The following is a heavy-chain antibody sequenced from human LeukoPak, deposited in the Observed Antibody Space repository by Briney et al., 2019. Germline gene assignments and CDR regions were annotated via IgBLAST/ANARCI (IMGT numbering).Heavy chain of an antibody. CDR3: ARXGXXPKKKTNWFDP. Sequence: SETLSLTCAVYGGSFSGYYWSWIRQPPGKGLEWIGEINHSGSTNYNPSLKSRVTISVDTSKNQFSLKLNSVTAADTAVYYCARXGXXPKKKTNWFDPWGQGTLVTVSS. J-gene: IGHJ5*02. V-gene: IGHV4-34*01. CDR2: INHSGST. CDR1: GGSFSGYY.